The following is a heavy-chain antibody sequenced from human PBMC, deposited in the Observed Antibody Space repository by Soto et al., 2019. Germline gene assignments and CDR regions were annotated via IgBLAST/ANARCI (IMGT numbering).Heavy chain of an antibody. CDR2: INSDGRNT. J-gene: IGHJ4*02. Sequence: EVQLVESGGGLVQPGGSLRLSCAASGFTFSSYWIHWVRQAPGKGLVWVSRINSDGRNTNYADSVKGRFTISRDNAKNTVYLQMNSLIAEDTAVYYCARSARGLYGDYNWGQGTPVTVSS. V-gene: IGHV3-74*01. D-gene: IGHD4-17*01. CDR3: ARSARGLYGDYN. CDR1: GFTFSSYW.